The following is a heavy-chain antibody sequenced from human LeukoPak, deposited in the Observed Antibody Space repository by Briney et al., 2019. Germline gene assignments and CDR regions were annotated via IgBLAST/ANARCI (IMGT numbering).Heavy chain of an antibody. D-gene: IGHD3-9*01. CDR1: GGTFSSYA. Sequence: ASVKVSFKASGGTFSSYAISWVRQAPGQGVEWMGGIIPIFGTANYAQKFQGRVTITADESTSTAYMELSSLRSEDTAVYYCARLTLKAILTGYHKDDAFDIWGQGTMVTVSS. CDR2: IIPIFGTA. V-gene: IGHV1-69*01. J-gene: IGHJ3*02. CDR3: ARLTLKAILTGYHKDDAFDI.